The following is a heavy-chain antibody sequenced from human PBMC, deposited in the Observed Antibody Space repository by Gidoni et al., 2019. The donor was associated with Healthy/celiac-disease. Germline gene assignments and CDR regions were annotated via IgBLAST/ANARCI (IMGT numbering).Heavy chain of an antibody. J-gene: IGHJ6*02. CDR2: ISGSGGST. V-gene: IGHV3-23*04. CDR3: AKTIFGVVNPLGGMDV. CDR1: GFTFGSYA. Sequence: EVQLVESGGGLVQPGGSLRRSCGPCGFTFGSYARSWVRQAPGTGLGWVSAISGSGGSTYYADSVKGRFTISRDNSKNTLYLQMNSLRAEDTAVYYCAKTIFGVVNPLGGMDVWGQGTTVTVSS. D-gene: IGHD3-3*01.